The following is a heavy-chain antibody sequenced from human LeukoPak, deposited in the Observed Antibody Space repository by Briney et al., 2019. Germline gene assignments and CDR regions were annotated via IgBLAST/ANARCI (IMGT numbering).Heavy chain of an antibody. J-gene: IGHJ6*02. CDR1: GFTFSNAW. CDR3: TTGRAYSRMDV. V-gene: IGHV3-15*01. CDR2: IKSKTDGGTT. Sequence: GGSLRLSCAASGFTFSNAWMSWVRQAPGKGLEWVGRIKSKTDGGTTDYAAPVKGRFTISRDDSKNTLYLQVNSLKTEDTAVYYCTTGRAYSRMDVWGQGTTVTVSS. D-gene: IGHD5-18*01.